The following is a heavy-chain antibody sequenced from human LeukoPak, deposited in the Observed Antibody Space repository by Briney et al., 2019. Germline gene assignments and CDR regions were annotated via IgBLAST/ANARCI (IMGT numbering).Heavy chain of an antibody. CDR2: INPNSGGT. CDR1: GYTFTGYY. Sequence: ASVKVSCKASGYTFTGYYMHWVRQAPGQGLEWMGWINPNSGGTNYAQKFQGRVTMTRDTSISTAYMELSRLRSDDTAVYYCARSHSSSWTNWFDPWGQGTLVTVSS. CDR3: ARSHSSSWTNWFDP. J-gene: IGHJ5*02. V-gene: IGHV1-2*02. D-gene: IGHD6-13*01.